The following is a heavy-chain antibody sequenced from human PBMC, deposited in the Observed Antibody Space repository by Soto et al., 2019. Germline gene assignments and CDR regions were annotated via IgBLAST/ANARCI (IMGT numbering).Heavy chain of an antibody. Sequence: KPSETLSLTCAVSGGSVSSTYWWSWVRQPPGKGLEWIGEIYHSGSANYNPSLKSRVTISVDNSKNLFSLNLNSVTAADTAVYYCARYNAASGTYYFDYWGQGTLVTVS. CDR2: IYHSGSA. V-gene: IGHV4-4*02. D-gene: IGHD6-13*01. CDR1: GGSVSSTYW. CDR3: ARYNAASGTYYFDY. J-gene: IGHJ4*02.